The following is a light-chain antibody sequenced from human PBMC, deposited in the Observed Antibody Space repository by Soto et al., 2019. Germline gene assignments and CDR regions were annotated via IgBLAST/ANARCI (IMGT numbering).Light chain of an antibody. CDR1: QTISFS. V-gene: IGKV1-5*01. J-gene: IGKJ1*01. CDR3: QQYNSYWT. CDR2: DAS. Sequence: DIQMTQSPSTLSASVGDRVTITCRASQTISFSLAWYQQKPGKAPKLLIYDASTLESGVPSRFSGSGSGTEFTLTISSLQPDDFATYYCQQYNSYWTFGQGTKVDIK.